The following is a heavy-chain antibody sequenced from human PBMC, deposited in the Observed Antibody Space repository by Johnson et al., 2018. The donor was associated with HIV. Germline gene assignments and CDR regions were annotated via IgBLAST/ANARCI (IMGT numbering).Heavy chain of an antibody. D-gene: IGHD1-26*01. Sequence: VQLVESGGGVVQPGRSLRLSCAASGFTFSSYAMHWVRQAPGKGLAWVAVISYDGSNKYYADSVKGRFTISRDNSKNTLYLQMNSLIAEDTAVYYCARDGEWELEDAFDIWGQGTMVTVSS. CDR1: GFTFSSYA. J-gene: IGHJ3*02. V-gene: IGHV3-30*04. CDR3: ARDGEWELEDAFDI. CDR2: ISYDGSNK.